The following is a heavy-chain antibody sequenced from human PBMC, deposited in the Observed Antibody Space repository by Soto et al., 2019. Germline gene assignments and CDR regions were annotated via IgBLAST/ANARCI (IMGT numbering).Heavy chain of an antibody. CDR3: ARVPPGSGTYFNYYYFMDV. J-gene: IGHJ6*02. D-gene: IGHD3-10*01. CDR1: GDSISSGNYY. CDR2: INYSGST. Sequence: QVQLQESGPGLVKPSQTLSLSCTLSGDSISSGNYYWGWIRHSPGKGLEWIAYINYSGSTYWNQSLRGRITMSVDTWKNQFSLKLRSVTAADTAVYYCARVPPGSGTYFNYYYFMDVWGQGTTVTVSS. V-gene: IGHV4-30-4*01.